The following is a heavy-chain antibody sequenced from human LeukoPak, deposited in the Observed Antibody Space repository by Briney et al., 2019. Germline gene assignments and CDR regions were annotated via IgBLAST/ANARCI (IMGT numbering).Heavy chain of an antibody. D-gene: IGHD4-17*01. CDR2: ISPYNGNT. CDR1: GYTFTSYG. J-gene: IGHJ5*02. Sequence: GASVKVSCKASGYTFTSYGINWARQAPGQGLEWMGWISPYNGNTKYAEKIQRRVTITTDTSTSTAYMELRSLSSDDTAVYYCARDQRGYGDSSGASKWIDPWGQGTLVTVSS. V-gene: IGHV1-18*01. CDR3: ARDQRGYGDSSGASKWIDP.